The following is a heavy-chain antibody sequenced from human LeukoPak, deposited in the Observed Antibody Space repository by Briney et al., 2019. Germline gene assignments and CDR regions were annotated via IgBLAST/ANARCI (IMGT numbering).Heavy chain of an antibody. CDR3: AGGWPLNYYDSSGELYYYGMDV. V-gene: IGHV4-34*01. Sequence: PSETLSLTCAVYGGSFSGYYWSWIRQPPGKGLEWIGEINHSGSTNYNPSLKSRVTISVDTSKNQFSLKLSSVTAADTAVYYCAGGWPLNYYDSSGELYYYGMDVWGQGTTVTVSS. J-gene: IGHJ6*02. CDR2: INHSGST. CDR1: GGSFSGYY. D-gene: IGHD3-22*01.